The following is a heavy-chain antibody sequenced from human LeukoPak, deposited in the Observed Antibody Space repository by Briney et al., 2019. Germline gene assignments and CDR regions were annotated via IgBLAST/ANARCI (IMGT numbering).Heavy chain of an antibody. CDR1: GFTFSRYS. V-gene: IGHV3-21*01. CDR3: ASVLWFGELLFEGG. Sequence: PGGSLRLSCAASGFTFSRYSMNWVRQAPGQGLEWVSSISSGSSYIYYADSVKGRFTISRDNAKNSLYLQMNSLRAEDTAVYYCASVLWFGELLFEGGWGQGTLVTVSS. CDR2: ISSGSSYI. J-gene: IGHJ4*02. D-gene: IGHD3-10*01.